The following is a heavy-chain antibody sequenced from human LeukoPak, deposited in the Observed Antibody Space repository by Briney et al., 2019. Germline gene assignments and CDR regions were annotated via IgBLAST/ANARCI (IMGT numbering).Heavy chain of an antibody. J-gene: IGHJ5*02. D-gene: IGHD3-3*01. Sequence: ASVKVSCKASGYTFTSYDINWVRQATGQGLEWMGWMNPNSGGTNYAQKFQGRVTMTRDTSISTAYMELSRLRSDDTAVYYCARDVGYYDFWSGQPGWFDPWGQGTLVTVSS. CDR2: MNPNSGGT. CDR3: ARDVGYYDFWSGQPGWFDP. V-gene: IGHV1-2*02. CDR1: GYTFTSYD.